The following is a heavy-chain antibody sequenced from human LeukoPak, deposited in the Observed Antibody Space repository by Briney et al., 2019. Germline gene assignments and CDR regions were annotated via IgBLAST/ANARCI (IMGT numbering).Heavy chain of an antibody. V-gene: IGHV4-59*12. J-gene: IGHJ4*02. D-gene: IGHD6-13*01. CDR2: IYHSGST. CDR3: ARGGYSSPVDY. CDR1: GGSLSSYY. Sequence: SETLSLTCTVSGGSLSSYYWSWIRQPPGKGLEWIGYIYHSGSTYYNPSLKSRVTISVDRSKNQFSLKLSSVTAADTAVYYCARGGYSSPVDYWGQGTLVTVSS.